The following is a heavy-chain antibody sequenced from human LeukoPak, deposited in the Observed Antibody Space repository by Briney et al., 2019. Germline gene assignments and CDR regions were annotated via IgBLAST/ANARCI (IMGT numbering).Heavy chain of an antibody. D-gene: IGHD5-24*01. J-gene: IGHJ4*02. V-gene: IGHV1-69*04. Sequence: SVKVSCTASRGTFSSYAISWVRQAPGQGLEWMGRIIPILGIANYAQKFQGRVTITADKSTSTAYMELSSLRSEDTAVYYCAREQRDSYNSRWGQGTLVTVSS. CDR3: AREQRDSYNSR. CDR2: IIPILGIA. CDR1: RGTFSSYA.